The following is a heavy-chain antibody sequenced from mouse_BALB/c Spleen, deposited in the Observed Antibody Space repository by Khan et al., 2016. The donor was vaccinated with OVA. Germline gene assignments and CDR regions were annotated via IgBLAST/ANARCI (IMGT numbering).Heavy chain of an antibody. CDR2: INTGGDYT. J-gene: IGHJ3*01. CDR3: ARHNYGPFAY. CDR1: GFTFSTYA. Sequence: EVELVESGGGLVKPGGPLKLSCAASGFTFSTYAMSWVRQTPEKRLEWVATINTGGDYTYYPDSVKGRFTISRDNSKNTLYLQMRSLRSEDTAIYYCARHNYGPFAYWGQGTLVTGSA. D-gene: IGHD1-1*01. V-gene: IGHV5-9-3*01.